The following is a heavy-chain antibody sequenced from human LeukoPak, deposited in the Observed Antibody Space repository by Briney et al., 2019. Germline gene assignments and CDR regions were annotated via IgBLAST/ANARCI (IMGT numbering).Heavy chain of an antibody. CDR3: AREDYDAFDI. D-gene: IGHD4-11*01. CDR1: GGSISSGSYY. V-gene: IGHV4-61*02. CDR2: IYTSGST. Sequence: TSETLSLTCAVSGGSISSGSYYWSWIRQPAGKGLEWIGRIYTSGSTNYNPSLKSRVTISVDTSKNQFSLKLSSVTAADTAVHYCAREDYDAFDIWGQGTMVTVSS. J-gene: IGHJ3*02.